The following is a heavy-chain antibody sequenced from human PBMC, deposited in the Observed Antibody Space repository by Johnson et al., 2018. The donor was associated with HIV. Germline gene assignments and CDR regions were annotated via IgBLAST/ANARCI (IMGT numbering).Heavy chain of an antibody. CDR2: ISGRGGST. V-gene: IGHV3-23*04. J-gene: IGHJ3*02. Sequence: VQLVESGGGLVPPGGSLRLSCAASGFTFSSYAMSWVRQAPGKGLEWVSAISGRGGSTYYADSVKGRFTLSRDNSKNTLYLQMNSLRVEETAVYYCAKVAVATAAGGVALDIWGPGTMVTVS. CDR1: GFTFSSYA. CDR3: AKVAVATAAGGVALDI. D-gene: IGHD6-13*01.